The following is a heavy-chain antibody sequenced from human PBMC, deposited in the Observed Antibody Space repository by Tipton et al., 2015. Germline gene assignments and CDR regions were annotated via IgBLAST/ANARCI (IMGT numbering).Heavy chain of an antibody. CDR2: INHSGST. J-gene: IGHJ5*02. V-gene: IGHV4-34*01. Sequence: TLSLTCAVYGGSFSGYFWSWIRQPPGKGLEWIGEINHSGSTNYNPSLKSRVTISVDTSKNQFSLKLSSVTAADTAFYYCARCSDYYDSSGFWYNWFDPWGQGTLVTVSS. CDR3: ARCSDYYDSSGFWYNWFDP. D-gene: IGHD3-22*01. CDR1: GGSFSGYF.